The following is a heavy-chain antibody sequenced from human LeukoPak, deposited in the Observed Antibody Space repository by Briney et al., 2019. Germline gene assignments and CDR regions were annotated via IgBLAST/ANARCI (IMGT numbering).Heavy chain of an antibody. V-gene: IGHV3-30*07. Sequence: PGRSLRLSCAASGFTFSSYAMHWVRQAPGKGLEWVAVISYDGSNKYYADSVKGRFTISRDNAKNSLYLQMNSLRAEDTAVYYCAVAWGYSNYWGQGTLVTVSS. J-gene: IGHJ4*02. CDR1: GFTFSSYA. CDR3: AVAWGYSNY. CDR2: ISYDGSNK. D-gene: IGHD4-11*01.